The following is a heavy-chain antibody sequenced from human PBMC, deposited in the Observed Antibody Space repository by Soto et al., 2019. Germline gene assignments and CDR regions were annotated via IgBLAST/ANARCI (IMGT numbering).Heavy chain of an antibody. D-gene: IGHD6-19*01. J-gene: IGHJ5*02. CDR2: ISYDGSNK. CDR3: ARDFRSSGWYVGWFDP. Sequence: QVQLVESGGGVVQPGRSLRLSCAASGFTFSSYAMHWVRQAPGKGLEWVAVISYDGSNKYYADSVKGRFTISRDNSKNTLYLQMNSLRAEDTAMYYCARDFRSSGWYVGWFDPWGQGTLVTVSS. V-gene: IGHV3-30-3*01. CDR1: GFTFSSYA.